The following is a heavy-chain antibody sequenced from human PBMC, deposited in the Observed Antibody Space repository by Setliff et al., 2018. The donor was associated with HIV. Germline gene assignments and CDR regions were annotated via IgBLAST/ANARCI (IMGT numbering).Heavy chain of an antibody. V-gene: IGHV3-11*01. D-gene: IGHD5-12*01. Sequence: GGSLRLSCAASGFTFSDHYMTWIRQAPGKGPEWVSYISGSGSVIEYADSVRGRFTISRDNANDLLYLQMNSLRAEDTAVYYCAKGSTRYTGSYYFNSWGQGTLVTVSS. CDR3: AKGSTRYTGSYYFNS. CDR2: ISGSGSVI. CDR1: GFTFSDHY. J-gene: IGHJ4*02.